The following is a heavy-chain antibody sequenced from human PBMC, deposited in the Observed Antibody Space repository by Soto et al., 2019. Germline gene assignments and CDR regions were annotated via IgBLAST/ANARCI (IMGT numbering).Heavy chain of an antibody. V-gene: IGHV3-33*03. CDR2: IWYDGSNK. J-gene: IGHJ3*01. CDR3: ARAQYTGSYFDACDV. D-gene: IGHD1-26*01. CDR1: GFSFSSYG. Sequence: LRLSCAASGFSFSSYGMHWVRQAPGKGLDWVAVIWYDGSNKYYAESVKGRFTISRDNSKNTLYLQMNSLTVEDTAVYYCARAQYTGSYFDACDVWGQGTMVTVSS.